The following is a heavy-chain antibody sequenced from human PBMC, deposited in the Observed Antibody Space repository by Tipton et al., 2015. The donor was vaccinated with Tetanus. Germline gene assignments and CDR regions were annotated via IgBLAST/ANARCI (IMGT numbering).Heavy chain of an antibody. V-gene: IGHV3-53*01. Sequence: SLRLSCAASGSTVSSNYMSWVRQAPGKGLEWVSVIYSGGSTYYADSVKGRFTISRDNSKNTLYLQMNSLRAEDTAVYYCARDIGSQYYYYGMDVWGQGTTVTVSS. J-gene: IGHJ6*02. CDR2: IYSGGST. CDR3: ARDIGSQYYYYGMDV. D-gene: IGHD2-15*01. CDR1: GSTVSSNY.